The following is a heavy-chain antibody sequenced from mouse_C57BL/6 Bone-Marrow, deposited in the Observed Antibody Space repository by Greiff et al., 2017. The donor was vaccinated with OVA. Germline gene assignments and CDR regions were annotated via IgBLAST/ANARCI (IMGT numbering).Heavy chain of an antibody. CDR2: INYDGSST. Sequence: EVKLMESEGGLVQPGSSMKLSCTASGFTFSDYYMAWVRQVPEKGLEWVANINYDGSSTYYLDSLKSRFIISRDNAKNILYLQMSSLKSEDTATYYCARVDYYGSSYGYFDYWGQGTTLTVSS. CDR3: ARVDYYGSSYGYFDY. V-gene: IGHV5-16*01. CDR1: GFTFSDYY. J-gene: IGHJ2*01. D-gene: IGHD1-1*01.